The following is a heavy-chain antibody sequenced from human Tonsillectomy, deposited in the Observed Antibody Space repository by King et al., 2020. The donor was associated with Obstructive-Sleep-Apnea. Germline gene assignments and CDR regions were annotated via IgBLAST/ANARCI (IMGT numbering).Heavy chain of an antibody. V-gene: IGHV4-39*01. CDR1: GGSISSSRYS. D-gene: IGHD6-13*01. J-gene: IGHJ1*01. CDR3: AGQYSSSWYNHEYFQH. CDR2: INYSGST. Sequence: QLQESGPGLVKPSETLSLTCTVAGGSISSSRYSWVWIRQPPGKGLEWIGRINYSGSTYYNPPLKSRVTISVDPSKNEYSLKLSSVTAADTAVYDCAGQYSSSWYNHEYFQHWGHGTLVTVSS.